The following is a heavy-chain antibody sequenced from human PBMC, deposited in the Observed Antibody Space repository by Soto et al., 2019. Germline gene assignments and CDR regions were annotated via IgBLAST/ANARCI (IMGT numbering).Heavy chain of an antibody. Sequence: SETLSLTCTVSGGSLSNYYWGWIRQPPGKGLEWVGYMFNGGSANYNPSLKSRVAISVDMSQNQFSLKLTSVTAADTAVYYCARHGAIYSNSWYDFDYWGQGTLVTVSS. V-gene: IGHV4-59*08. J-gene: IGHJ4*02. CDR1: GGSLSNYY. CDR3: ARHGAIYSNSWYDFDY. D-gene: IGHD5-18*01. CDR2: MFNGGSA.